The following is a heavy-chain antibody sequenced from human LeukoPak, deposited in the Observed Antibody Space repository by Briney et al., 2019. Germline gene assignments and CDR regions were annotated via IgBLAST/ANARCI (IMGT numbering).Heavy chain of an antibody. D-gene: IGHD4-11*01. CDR3: ARGVAVTKGRNWFDP. CDR1: GGSISGYY. Sequence: PSETLSLTCTVSGGSISGYYWSWIRQPPGKGLEWIGYIYYSGSTNYNPSLKSRVTISVDTSKNQFSLKLSSVTAADTAVYYCARGVAVTKGRNWFDPWGQGTLVTVSS. CDR2: IYYSGST. J-gene: IGHJ5*02. V-gene: IGHV4-59*01.